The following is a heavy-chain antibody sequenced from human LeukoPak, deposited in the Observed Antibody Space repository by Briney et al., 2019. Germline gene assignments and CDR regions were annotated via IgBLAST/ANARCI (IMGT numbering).Heavy chain of an antibody. D-gene: IGHD5-18*01. Sequence: PSETLSLTCAVYGGSFSGYYWSWIRQPPGKGLEWIGEINHSGSTNYNPSLKSRVTISVDTSKNQFSLMLSSVTAADSVVYYCARGWIHFDYWGQGTLVTVSS. CDR1: GGSFSGYY. CDR2: INHSGST. J-gene: IGHJ4*02. V-gene: IGHV4-34*01. CDR3: ARGWIHFDY.